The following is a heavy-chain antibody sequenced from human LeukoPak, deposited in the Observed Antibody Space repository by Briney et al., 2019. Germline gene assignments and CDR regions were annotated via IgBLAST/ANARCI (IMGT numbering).Heavy chain of an antibody. J-gene: IGHJ2*01. V-gene: IGHV3-48*04. CDR1: GFTFSSYA. CDR3: ARDTAMAYYWYFDL. D-gene: IGHD5-18*01. CDR2: ISSSSSTI. Sequence: GGSLRLSCAASGFTFSSYAMHWVRQAPGKGLEWVSYISSSSSTIYYADSVKGRFTISRDNAKNSLYLQMNGLRAEDTAVYYCARDTAMAYYWYFDLWGRGTLVTVSS.